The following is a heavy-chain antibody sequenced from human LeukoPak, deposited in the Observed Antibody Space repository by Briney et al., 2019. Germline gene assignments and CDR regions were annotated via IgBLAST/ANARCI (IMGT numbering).Heavy chain of an antibody. CDR1: GFTFSSYA. Sequence: PGGSLRLSCAASGFTFSSYAMSWVRQAPGKGLEWVSAISGSGGSTYYADSVKGRFTISRDDSKNTAYLQMNSLKTEDTAVYYCTSWVAASGTDYWGQGTLVTVSS. V-gene: IGHV3-23*01. CDR3: TSWVAASGTDY. J-gene: IGHJ4*02. D-gene: IGHD2-15*01. CDR2: ISGSGGST.